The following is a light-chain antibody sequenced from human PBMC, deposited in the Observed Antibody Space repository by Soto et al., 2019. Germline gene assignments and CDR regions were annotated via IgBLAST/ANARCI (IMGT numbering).Light chain of an antibody. CDR1: QSISSS. Sequence: DIQMTQSPSSLSASVGDRVTITCRASQSISSSLAWYRQKPGKAPNLLIYDASSLETGVPSRFSGSGSGTEFTLTISSLQPDDFATYYCQHYNSYSEAFGQGTKVDIK. V-gene: IGKV1-5*01. CDR2: DAS. J-gene: IGKJ1*01. CDR3: QHYNSYSEA.